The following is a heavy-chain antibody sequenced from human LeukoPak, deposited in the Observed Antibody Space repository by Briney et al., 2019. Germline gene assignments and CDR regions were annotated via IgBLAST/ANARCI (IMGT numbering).Heavy chain of an antibody. V-gene: IGHV4-59*08. CDR1: GGSISSYY. J-gene: IGHJ4*02. CDR2: IYYSGST. CDR3: ARLPHSGSFDY. D-gene: IGHD1-26*01. Sequence: PSETLSLTCTVSGGSISSYYWSWIRQPPGKGLEWIGYIYYSGSTSYNPSLKSRVTISVDTSKNQFSLKLSSVTAADTAVYYCARLPHSGSFDYWGQGTLVTVSS.